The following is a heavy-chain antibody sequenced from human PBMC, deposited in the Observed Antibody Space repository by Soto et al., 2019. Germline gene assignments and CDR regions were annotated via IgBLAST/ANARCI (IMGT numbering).Heavy chain of an antibody. CDR1: GGTFSSYA. Sequence: GASVKVSCKASGGTFSSYAISWVRQAPGQGLEWMGGIIPIFGTANYAQKFQGRVTITADESTSTAYMELSSLRSEDTAVYYCARDWTAITGGGMDVWGQGTTVTVSS. J-gene: IGHJ6*02. V-gene: IGHV1-69*13. D-gene: IGHD1-20*01. CDR3: ARDWTAITGGGMDV. CDR2: IIPIFGTA.